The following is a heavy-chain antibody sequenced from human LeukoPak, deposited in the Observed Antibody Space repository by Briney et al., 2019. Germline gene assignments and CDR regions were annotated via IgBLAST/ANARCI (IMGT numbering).Heavy chain of an antibody. CDR2: IGSKAYGGTT. Sequence: GRPLRLSCTASGFTFGDYAMSWVRQAPGKGLEWVGFIGSKAYGGTTEYAASVKGRFTISRDDSKSIAYLQMNSLKTEDTAVYYCTRAGVVVVISFDYWGQGTLVTVSS. V-gene: IGHV3-49*04. J-gene: IGHJ4*02. CDR3: TRAGVVVVISFDY. CDR1: GFTFGDYA. D-gene: IGHD3-22*01.